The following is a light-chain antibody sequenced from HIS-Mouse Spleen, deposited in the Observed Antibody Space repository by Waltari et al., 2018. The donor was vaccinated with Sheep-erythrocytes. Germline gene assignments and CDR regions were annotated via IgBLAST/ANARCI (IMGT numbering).Light chain of an antibody. CDR3: CSYAGSSTPWV. V-gene: IGLV2-23*01. Sequence: QSALTQPASVSGSPGQSITIPRTGTSSDAGSYNLVSWYQQHPGKAPKLMIYEGSKRPSGVSNRFSGSKSGNTASLTISGLQAEDEADYYCCSYAGSSTPWVFGGGTKLTVL. CDR2: EGS. J-gene: IGLJ3*02. CDR1: SSDAGSYNL.